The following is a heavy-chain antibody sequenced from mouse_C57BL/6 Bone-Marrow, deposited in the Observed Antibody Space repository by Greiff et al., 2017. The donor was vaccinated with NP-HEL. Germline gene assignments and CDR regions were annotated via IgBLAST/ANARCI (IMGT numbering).Heavy chain of an antibody. CDR1: GYTFTDYY. Sequence: EVQLQQSGPELVKPGASVKISCKASGYTFTDYYMNWVKQSHGKSLEWIGDINPNNGGTSYNQKFKGKATLTVDKSSSTAYMELRSLTSEDSAVYYCARLRLLQDYFGYWGQGTTLTVTS. CDR3: ARLRLLQDYFGY. CDR2: INPNNGGT. D-gene: IGHD2-3*01. V-gene: IGHV1-26*01. J-gene: IGHJ2*01.